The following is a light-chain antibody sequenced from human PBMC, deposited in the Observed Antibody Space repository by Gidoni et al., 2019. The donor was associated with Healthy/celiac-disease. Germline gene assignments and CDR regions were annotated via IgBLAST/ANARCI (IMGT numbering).Light chain of an antibody. CDR1: QDISNY. CDR3: QQYDNPLT. J-gene: IGKJ5*01. CDR2: DAS. Sequence: DIQMTQSPSSLSASVGDRVTITCQASQDISNYLNWYQQKPGKAPKLLIYDASNLETGVPSRFSGSGSGTDFTFTISSLQPEDIATYYCQQYDNPLTFXQXTRLEIK. V-gene: IGKV1-33*01.